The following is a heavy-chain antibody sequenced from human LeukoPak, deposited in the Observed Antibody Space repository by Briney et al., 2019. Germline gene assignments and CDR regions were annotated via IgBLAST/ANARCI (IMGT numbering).Heavy chain of an antibody. CDR2: ISSSGSTI. J-gene: IGHJ4*02. CDR3: ARVLRFGGYNPGADY. V-gene: IGHV3-48*03. Sequence: GGSLRLSCAASGFTFSSYEMNWVRQAPGKGLEWVSYISSSGSTIYYADSVKGRFTISRDNAKNSLYQQMNSLRAEDTAVYYCARVLRFGGYNPGADYWGQGTLVTVSS. D-gene: IGHD5-24*01. CDR1: GFTFSSYE.